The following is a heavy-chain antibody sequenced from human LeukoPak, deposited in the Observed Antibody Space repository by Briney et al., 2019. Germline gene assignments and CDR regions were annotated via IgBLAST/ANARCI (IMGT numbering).Heavy chain of an antibody. J-gene: IGHJ4*01. CDR3: AKDLGYSGDPPVYFDY. Sequence: GGTLRLSCAASGFTVSSNYMSWVRQAPGKGLEWVSVIYSGGSTYYADSVKGRFTISRDNSKNTLYLQMNSLRAEDTAVYYCAKDLGYSGDPPVYFDYWGHGTLVTVSS. CDR2: IYSGGST. CDR1: GFTVSSNY. D-gene: IGHD2-21*02. V-gene: IGHV3-53*01.